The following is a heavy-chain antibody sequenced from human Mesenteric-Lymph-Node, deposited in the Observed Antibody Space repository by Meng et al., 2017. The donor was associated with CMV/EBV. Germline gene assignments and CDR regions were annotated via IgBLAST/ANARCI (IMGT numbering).Heavy chain of an antibody. V-gene: IGHV1-18*01. CDR1: GYNFNTYD. Sequence: ASVKVSCKTSGYNFNTYDITWVRLAPGQGLEWMGWISIYTGNTEFAQKFQGRVTMTSDPSTRTVHMELRSLGSDDTAVYFCVRVLGGVAIPDYYYYGLDVWGQGTTVTVSS. CDR2: ISIYTGNT. CDR3: VRVLGGVAIPDYYYYGLDV. D-gene: IGHD3-3*01. J-gene: IGHJ6*02.